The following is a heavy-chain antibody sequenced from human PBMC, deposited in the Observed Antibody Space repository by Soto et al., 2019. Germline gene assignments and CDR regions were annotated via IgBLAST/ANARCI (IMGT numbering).Heavy chain of an antibody. V-gene: IGHV1-69*13. J-gene: IGHJ6*02. CDR1: GDTLSRHG. D-gene: IGHD5-12*01. Sequence: VASVKVSCKASGDTLSRHGISWVRQAPGQGLEWMGGIIPMFHITNYAQKFQGRLMITADETTRTAYMELSRLGSDDSAVYFCVRVRVGSIPLNYDMDVWGQGTTVTVSS. CDR3: VRVRVGSIPLNYDMDV. CDR2: IIPMFHIT.